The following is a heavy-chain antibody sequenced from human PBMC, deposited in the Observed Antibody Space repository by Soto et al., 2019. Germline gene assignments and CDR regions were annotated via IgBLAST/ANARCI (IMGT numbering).Heavy chain of an antibody. CDR1: GFTFSSYS. CDR3: ARDSDLAPVDY. CDR2: ISSSSSYI. V-gene: IGHV3-21*01. J-gene: IGHJ4*02. Sequence: PGGSLSLACAASGFTFSSYSMNWVRQAPGKGLEWVSSISSSSSYIYYADSVKGRFTISRDNAKNSLYLQMNSLRAEDTAVYYCARDSDLAPVDYWGQGTLVTVSS.